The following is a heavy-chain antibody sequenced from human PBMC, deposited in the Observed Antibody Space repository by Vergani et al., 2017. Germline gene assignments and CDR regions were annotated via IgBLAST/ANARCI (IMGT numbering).Heavy chain of an antibody. V-gene: IGHV1-3*04. CDR3: ARDRVEIVGATQNWFDP. J-gene: IGHJ5*02. CDR2: INTGNGDT. D-gene: IGHD1-26*01. Sequence: QVQLVQSGAEVKKPGASVKVSCKASGYTFSTYAMHWVRQAPGQRLEWMGWINTGNGDTQYSQKFQGRVTITRDASARTAYMELSSLRSEDTAVYYCARDRVEIVGATQNWFDPWGQGTLVTVSS. CDR1: GYTFSTYA.